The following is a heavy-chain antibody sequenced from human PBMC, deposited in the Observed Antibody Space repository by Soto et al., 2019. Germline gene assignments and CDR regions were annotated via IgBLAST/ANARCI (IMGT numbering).Heavy chain of an antibody. V-gene: IGHV1-69*13. CDR3: ARDAPTSSWSWNFDY. CDR2: IIPVFGTA. CDR1: GGTFSSYA. J-gene: IGHJ4*02. D-gene: IGHD6-13*01. Sequence: SVKVSFKASGGTFSSYAMSWVRQAPGQGLEWMGGIIPVFGTANYAQKFQGRITITADESTSTAYMELSSLRSEDTAVYYCARDAPTSSWSWNFDYWGQGTLVTVSS.